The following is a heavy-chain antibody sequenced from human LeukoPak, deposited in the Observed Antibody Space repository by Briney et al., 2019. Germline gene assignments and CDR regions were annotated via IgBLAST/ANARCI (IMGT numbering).Heavy chain of an antibody. J-gene: IGHJ4*02. V-gene: IGHV1-69*13. CDR3: ARGGSEQYYDFWSGYYLFDY. Sequence: SVKVSCKASGGTFSSYAISWVRQAPGQGLEWMGGIIPIFGTANYAQKFQGRVTITADESTSTAYMELSSLRSEDTAVYYCARGGSEQYYDFWSGYYLFDYWGQGTLVTVSS. CDR2: IIPIFGTA. D-gene: IGHD3-3*01. CDR1: GGTFSSYA.